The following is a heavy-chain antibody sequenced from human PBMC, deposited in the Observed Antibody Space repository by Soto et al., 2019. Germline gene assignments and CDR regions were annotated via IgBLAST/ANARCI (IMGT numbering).Heavy chain of an antibody. CDR1: GFTFSSYA. V-gene: IGHV3-30-3*01. CDR2: ISYDGSNK. CDR3: ARPLWRDDYNWGYFDL. D-gene: IGHD4-4*01. J-gene: IGHJ2*01. Sequence: QVQLVESGGGVVQPGRSLRLSCAASGFTFSSYAMHWVRQAPGKGLEWVAVISYDGSNKYYADSVKGRFTISRDNSKNTLYLQMNSLGDEDTAVYYCARPLWRDDYNWGYFDLWGRGTLVTVSS.